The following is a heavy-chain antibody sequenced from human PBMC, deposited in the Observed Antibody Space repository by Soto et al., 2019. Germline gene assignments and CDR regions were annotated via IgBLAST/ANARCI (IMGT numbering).Heavy chain of an antibody. J-gene: IGHJ5*02. V-gene: IGHV5-51*01. D-gene: IGHD2-15*01. CDR3: ARQRYCSGGSCYMPPPNWFDP. CDR1: GYRFTSYW. Sequence: GESLKISCKGSGYRFTSYWIGWVRQMPGKGLEWMGIIYPGDSDTRYSPSFQGQVTISADKSISTACLQWSSLKAPDTAMYYCARQRYCSGGSCYMPPPNWFDPWGEGTLVTVSS. CDR2: IYPGDSDT.